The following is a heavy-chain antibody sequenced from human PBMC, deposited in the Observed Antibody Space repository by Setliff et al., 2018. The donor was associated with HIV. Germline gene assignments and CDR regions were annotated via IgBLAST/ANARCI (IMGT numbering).Heavy chain of an antibody. Sequence: SETLSLTCTVSGGSIRSYYWSWFRQPPGKGLEWIGYIYYSGTTNYNPSLQSRVTMSVDRSKNLFSLKLSSVTAADTAVYYCVRDNSYYYGSGGHHFYGVDVWGQGATVTVSS. CDR2: IYYSGTT. D-gene: IGHD3-10*01. J-gene: IGHJ6*02. CDR1: GGSIRSYY. V-gene: IGHV4-59*12. CDR3: VRDNSYYYGSGGHHFYGVDV.